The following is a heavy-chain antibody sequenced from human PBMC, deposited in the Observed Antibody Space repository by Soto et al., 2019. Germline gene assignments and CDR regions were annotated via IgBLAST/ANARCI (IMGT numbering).Heavy chain of an antibody. CDR1: GFTFSSYW. Sequence: EVQLVESGGGLVQPGGSLRLSCAASGFTFSSYWMSWVRQAPGKGLEWVANIKQDGSEKYYVDSVKGRFTISRDNAKNSLYLQMNSLRAEDTAVYYCARVCSGCSCYWDVWGQGTTVTVSS. V-gene: IGHV3-7*05. CDR3: ARVCSGCSCYWDV. CDR2: IKQDGSEK. J-gene: IGHJ6*02. D-gene: IGHD2-15*01.